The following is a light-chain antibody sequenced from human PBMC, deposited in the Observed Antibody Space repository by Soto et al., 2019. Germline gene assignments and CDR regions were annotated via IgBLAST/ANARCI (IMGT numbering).Light chain of an antibody. CDR3: QQYTPYSGT. Sequence: DIQMTQSPSTLSASVGDRVTITCRASQSISTWLAWYQQKPGTAPKLLIYRAFNLESGVPSRFSGRGSGSEFTPTISSLQPDDFATYDCQQYTPYSGTFGPGTKVDIK. J-gene: IGKJ3*01. CDR2: RAF. CDR1: QSISTW. V-gene: IGKV1-5*03.